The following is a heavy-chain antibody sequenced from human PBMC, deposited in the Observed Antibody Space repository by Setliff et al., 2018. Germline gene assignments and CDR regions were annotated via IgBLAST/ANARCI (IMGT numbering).Heavy chain of an antibody. Sequence: SETLSITCIVSGGSISNYYWSWIRQPAGKGLEWIGRIYTSGSTNHNPSLKSRVTMSVDTSKNQFSLKLSSVTAADTAVYYCARKGISALSGAFDMWGQGTMVTVSS. CDR3: ARKGISALSGAFDM. CDR2: IYTSGST. CDR1: GGSISNYY. J-gene: IGHJ3*02. D-gene: IGHD1-26*01. V-gene: IGHV4-4*07.